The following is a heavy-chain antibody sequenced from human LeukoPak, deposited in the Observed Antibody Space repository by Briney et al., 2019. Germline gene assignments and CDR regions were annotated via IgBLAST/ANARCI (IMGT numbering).Heavy chain of an antibody. D-gene: IGHD3-10*01. CDR2: IFSDGSIT. V-gene: IGHV3-74*03. Sequence: SGGALILSCAASGFTFRTYWMHWVRQAPGKGLVWVSRIFSDGSITTYADSVQGSVKGRFTISRVNAKNTLYLQMNSLRVEDTAVYYCVRGRGPIEASFDYWGQGTLVTVSS. CDR1: GFTFRTYW. CDR3: VRGRGPIEASFDY. J-gene: IGHJ4*02.